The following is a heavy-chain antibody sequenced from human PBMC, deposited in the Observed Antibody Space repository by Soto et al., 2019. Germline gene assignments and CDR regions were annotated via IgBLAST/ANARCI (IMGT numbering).Heavy chain of an antibody. CDR2: IRGNDGST. Sequence: GGSLRLSCGASGVTFSTFDMNGVRQARGKGLEWVSLIRGNDGSTHYADCVKGRFIISRDNSKNKLNLQMISLRVEDTAVYFCVKAAWLDYWGQGNMVTVSSGKAPLASVKVSCKASGYTFTSYDIYTGYFVNDLWGQGTPVTVSS. D-gene: IGHD3-9*01. J-gene: IGHJ5*02. CDR1: GVTFSTFD. CDR3: VKAAWLDYWGQGNMVTVSSGKAPLASVKVSCKASGYTFTSYDIYTGYFVNDL. V-gene: IGHV3-23*01.